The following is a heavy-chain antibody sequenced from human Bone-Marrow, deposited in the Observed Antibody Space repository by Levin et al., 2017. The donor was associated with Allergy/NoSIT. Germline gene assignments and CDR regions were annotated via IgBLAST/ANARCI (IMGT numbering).Heavy chain of an antibody. V-gene: IGHV3-74*01. D-gene: IGHD2-21*02. Sequence: GESLKISCAASGFSLSNYWIHWVRQGPGKGLVWVSRINSDGRFISFADSVKGRFTISRDNAKNTVYLQMNSLTSEDTAVYYCVRVSCEGHCDSRDWYFDLWGRGALVTVSS. CDR1: GFSLSNYW. J-gene: IGHJ2*01. CDR2: INSDGRFI. CDR3: VRVSCEGHCDSRDWYFDL.